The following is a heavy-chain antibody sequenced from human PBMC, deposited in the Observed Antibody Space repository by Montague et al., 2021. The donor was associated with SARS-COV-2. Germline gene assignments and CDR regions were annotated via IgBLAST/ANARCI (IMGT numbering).Heavy chain of an antibody. J-gene: IGHJ6*02. CDR1: GGSFSGYY. Sequence: SETLSLTCAVHGGSFSGYYWSWIRQPPGKGLEWIGEINHSGSTYYNPSLKSRVTISVDTSKNQFSLKLSSVTAADTAVYYCARDQGYNWNYYYYYGMDVWGQGTTVTVSS. D-gene: IGHD1-20*01. V-gene: IGHV4-34*01. CDR2: INHSGST. CDR3: ARDQGYNWNYYYYYGMDV.